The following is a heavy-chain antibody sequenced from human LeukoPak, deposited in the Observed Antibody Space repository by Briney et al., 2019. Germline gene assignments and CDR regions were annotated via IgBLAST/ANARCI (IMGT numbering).Heavy chain of an antibody. CDR3: ARGGADSSSWYWLVY. D-gene: IGHD6-13*01. CDR1: GGTFSSYA. Sequence: AASVKVSGKASGGTFSSYAISWVRQAPGQWLEWMGGIIPIFGTANYAQKFQGRVTITADESTSTAYMELSSLRSEDTAVYYCARGGADSSSWYWLVYWGQGTLVTVSS. J-gene: IGHJ4*02. V-gene: IGHV1-69*13. CDR2: IIPIFGTA.